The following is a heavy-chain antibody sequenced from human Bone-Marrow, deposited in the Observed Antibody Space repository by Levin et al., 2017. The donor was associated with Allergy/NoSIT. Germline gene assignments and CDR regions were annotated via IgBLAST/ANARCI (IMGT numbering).Heavy chain of an antibody. CDR3: SRGYRAPGPPERRVPAPGTLSSGWYGGPAPTQQYYYYMDV. V-gene: IGHV4-59*12. J-gene: IGHJ6*03. D-gene: IGHD6-19*01. Sequence: SETLSLTCSVSGGSISTNYWCWIRQPPGKGLEWIGYLHHSGNTNYNPSLKSRVTISLDTSKNQFSLTVRSVTAADTALYYCSRGYRAPGPPERRVPAPGTLSSGWYGGPAPTQQYYYYMDVWGKGTTVTVSS. CDR1: GGSISTNY. CDR2: LHHSGNT.